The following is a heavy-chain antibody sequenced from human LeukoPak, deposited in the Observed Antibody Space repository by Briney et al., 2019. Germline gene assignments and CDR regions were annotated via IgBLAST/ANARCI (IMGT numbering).Heavy chain of an antibody. V-gene: IGHV3-9*01. CDR1: GFTFDDYA. Sequence: GRSLRLSCAASGFTFDDYAMHWVRQAPGKGLEWVSGISWNSGSIGYADSVKGQFTISRDNAKNSLYLQMNSLRAEDTALYYCAKDMGGVATTPFDYWGQGTLVTVSS. D-gene: IGHD5-12*01. J-gene: IGHJ4*02. CDR3: AKDMGGVATTPFDY. CDR2: ISWNSGSI.